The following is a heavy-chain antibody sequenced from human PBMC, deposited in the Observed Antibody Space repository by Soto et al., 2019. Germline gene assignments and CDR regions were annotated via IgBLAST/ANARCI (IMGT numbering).Heavy chain of an antibody. V-gene: IGHV3-23*01. CDR2: ISGSGRGSRP. CDR1: GFNFINYA. J-gene: IGHJ4*02. Sequence: GGSLRLSCVESGFNFINYAAAWVSQAPGKGLEWVSSISGSGRGSRPYYADSVQGRFTIFRDHSKNIVSLQVDSLRVDDTAVYYCTRERSLVSFLFDYWGPGTLVTVAS. D-gene: IGHD3-16*01. CDR3: TRERSLVSFLFDY.